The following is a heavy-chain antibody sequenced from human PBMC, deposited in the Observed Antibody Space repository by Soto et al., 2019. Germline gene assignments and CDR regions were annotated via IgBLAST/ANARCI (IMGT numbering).Heavy chain of an antibody. D-gene: IGHD2-15*01. CDR1: GYSFTSYW. J-gene: IGHJ6*02. CDR3: ANLGYCSGGSCPAQYYYYYGMDV. Sequence: GESLKISCKGSGYSFTSYWISWVRQMPGKGLEWMGRIDPSDSYTNYSPSFQGHVTISADKSISTAYLQWSSLKASDTAMYYCANLGYCSGGSCPAQYYYYYGMDVWGQGTTVTVSS. CDR2: IDPSDSYT. V-gene: IGHV5-10-1*01.